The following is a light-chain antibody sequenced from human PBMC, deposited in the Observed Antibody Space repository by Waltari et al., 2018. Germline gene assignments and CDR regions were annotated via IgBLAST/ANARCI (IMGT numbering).Light chain of an antibody. CDR2: GAS. Sequence: EIVMTQSPATLSVSPGQSATLSYRAMQSVSSNLACYQQKPGQAPRLLNNGASTRATGIPVRFSGSGSGTEFTLSISSLQSEDFAVYYCQQYNNWPRAFGQGTKVEIK. J-gene: IGKJ1*01. CDR3: QQYNNWPRA. V-gene: IGKV3-15*01. CDR1: QSVSSN.